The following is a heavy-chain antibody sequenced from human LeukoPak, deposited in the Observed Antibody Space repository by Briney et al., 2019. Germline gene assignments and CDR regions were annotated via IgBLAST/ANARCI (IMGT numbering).Heavy chain of an antibody. Sequence: SETLSLTCTVSGGSISRYYWSWIRQPPGKGLEWIGYISYNGITNYNPSLRSRVTISVDTSKNQFSLKLSSVTAADTAVFYCARHGGAFGDYYFDYCGHGTLVTVSS. D-gene: IGHD4-17*01. CDR3: ARHGGAFGDYYFDY. V-gene: IGHV4-59*08. J-gene: IGHJ4*01. CDR1: GGSISRYY. CDR2: ISYNGIT.